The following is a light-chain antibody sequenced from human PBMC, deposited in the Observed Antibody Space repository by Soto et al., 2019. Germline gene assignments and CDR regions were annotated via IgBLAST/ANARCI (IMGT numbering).Light chain of an antibody. CDR2: GNS. J-gene: IGLJ7*01. Sequence: QSVLTQPPSVSGAPGQRVTISCTGSSSNIGAGYDVHWYQQLPGTAPKLLIYGNSNRPSGVPDRFSGSKSGTSASLAITGLQAEDEADYYCQSYDSRLRGAVFGGGTQRTLL. CDR1: SSNIGAGYD. V-gene: IGLV1-40*01. CDR3: QSYDSRLRGAV.